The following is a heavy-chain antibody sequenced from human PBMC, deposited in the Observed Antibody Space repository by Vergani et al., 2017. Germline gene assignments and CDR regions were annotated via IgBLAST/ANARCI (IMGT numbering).Heavy chain of an antibody. J-gene: IGHJ4*02. CDR3: AKDEEAAAGNTFVS. D-gene: IGHD6-13*01. Sequence: EVQLVESGGVVVQPGGSLRLSCAASGFPFDDYAMHWVRQATGKGLAWVELISWDGGSTYYADSVKGRFTISRDNSQNSMYPQMNSLRAEDTALYYCAKDEEAAAGNTFVSGGQGTLGTVSS. V-gene: IGHV3-43D*04. CDR1: GFPFDDYA. CDR2: ISWDGGST.